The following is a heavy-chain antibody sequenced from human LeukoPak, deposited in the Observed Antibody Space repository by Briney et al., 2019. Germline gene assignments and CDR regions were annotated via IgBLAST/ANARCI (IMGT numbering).Heavy chain of an antibody. V-gene: IGHV3-21*01. J-gene: IGHJ4*02. CDR2: ISSSSSYI. D-gene: IGHD3-22*01. Sequence: GGSLRLSCAASGFXFSSYSINWVRQAPGKGLEWVSSISSSSSYIYYADSVKGRFTISRDNAKDSLYLQMNSLRAEDTAVYYCATSITMTYWGQGTLVTVSS. CDR1: GFXFSSYS. CDR3: ATSITMTY.